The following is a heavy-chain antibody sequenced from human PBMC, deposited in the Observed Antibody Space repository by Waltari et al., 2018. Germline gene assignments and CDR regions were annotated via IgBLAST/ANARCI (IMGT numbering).Heavy chain of an antibody. CDR3: ARARPNIVVVPAAYLGAFDI. Sequence: QLQLQESGPGLVKPSETLSLTCTVSGGSISRSSYYWGWIRQPPGQGLEWIGSIYYSGSTYYNPSLKSRVTISVDTSKNQFSLKLSSVTAADTAVYYCARARPNIVVVPAAYLGAFDIWGQGTMVTVSS. V-gene: IGHV4-39*07. J-gene: IGHJ3*02. CDR2: IYYSGST. CDR1: GGSISRSSYY. D-gene: IGHD2-2*01.